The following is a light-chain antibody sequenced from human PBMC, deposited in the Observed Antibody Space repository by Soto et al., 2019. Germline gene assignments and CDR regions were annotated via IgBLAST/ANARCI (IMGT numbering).Light chain of an antibody. CDR2: AAS. Sequence: DIQMTQSPSSLSASVGDRVTITCRASQSISSYLNWYQQKPGKAPKLLIYAASSLQSGVPSRFSCSVSGTASALTISSLQPEDFATDYCHQSYSTLYTVGQGTKLEIK. CDR3: HQSYSTLYT. V-gene: IGKV1-39*01. J-gene: IGKJ2*01. CDR1: QSISSY.